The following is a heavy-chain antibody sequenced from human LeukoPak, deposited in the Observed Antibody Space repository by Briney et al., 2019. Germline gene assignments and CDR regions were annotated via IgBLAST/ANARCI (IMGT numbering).Heavy chain of an antibody. Sequence: GGSLRLSCAASGFTVSSNYMSWVRQAPGKGLEWVSVIYSGGSTYYADSGKGRFTISRDNSKNTLYLQMNSLRAEDTAVYYCARVSYYDSSGYYYTPYFDYWGQGTLVTVSS. D-gene: IGHD3-22*01. CDR3: ARVSYYDSSGYYYTPYFDY. J-gene: IGHJ4*02. CDR1: GFTVSSNY. CDR2: IYSGGST. V-gene: IGHV3-53*01.